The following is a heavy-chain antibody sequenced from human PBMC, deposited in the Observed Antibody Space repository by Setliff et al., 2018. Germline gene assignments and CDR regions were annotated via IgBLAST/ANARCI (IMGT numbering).Heavy chain of an antibody. CDR2: IYPDGRT. V-gene: IGHV3-53*05. CDR1: GVSVSGHY. D-gene: IGHD5-18*01. J-gene: IGHJ4*02. CDR3: AKDLSSNTAASYFFDL. Sequence: GGSLRLSCSVSGVSVSGHYMSWVRQAPGKGLEWVSIIYPDGRTYYPPSEEGRFNISRDESKATLYLEVNSLRVEDTAVFYCAKDLSSNTAASYFFDLWGQGTQVTVSS.